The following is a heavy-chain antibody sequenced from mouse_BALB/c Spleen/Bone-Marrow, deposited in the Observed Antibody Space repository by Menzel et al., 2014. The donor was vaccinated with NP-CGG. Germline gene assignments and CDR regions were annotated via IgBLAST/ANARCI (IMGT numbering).Heavy chain of an antibody. CDR1: GYSFTSYW. Sequence: QVQLQQSGAELVKPGAPVRLSCKASGYSFTSYWMNWVKQRPGRGLEWIGRIDPSDSKTHYNQKFKDKATLTVDKSSSTAYIQLSSLTSEDSAVYYCARDRFYYGNYEFVYWGQGTLVTVSA. V-gene: IGHV1-69*02. D-gene: IGHD2-1*01. CDR3: ARDRFYYGNYEFVY. J-gene: IGHJ3*01. CDR2: IDPSDSKT.